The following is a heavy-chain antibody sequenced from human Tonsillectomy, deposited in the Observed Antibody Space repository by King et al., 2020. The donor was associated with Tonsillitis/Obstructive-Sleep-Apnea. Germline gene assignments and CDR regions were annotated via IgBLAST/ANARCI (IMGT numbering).Heavy chain of an antibody. J-gene: IGHJ4*02. Sequence: VQLPQWGAGLLKPSETLSLTCAVYGGSFSDYSWSWIRQPPGKGLEWIGEISHGGSTNYNPSLKTRVPISVDTSRTQFSLKLSSVTATDTAVYYCARVMGNGSCNGGSCRPFDYWGQGTLVTVSS. CDR2: ISHGGST. CDR1: GGSFSDYS. CDR3: ARVMGNGSCNGGSCRPFDY. V-gene: IGHV4-34*01. D-gene: IGHD2-15*01.